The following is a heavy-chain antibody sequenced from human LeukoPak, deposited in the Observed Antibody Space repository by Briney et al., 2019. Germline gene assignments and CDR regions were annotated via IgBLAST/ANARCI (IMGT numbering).Heavy chain of an antibody. CDR1: GAPVNFYY. D-gene: IGHD3-10*01. CDR2: IYTRGNT. Sequence: PSETLSLTCTVSGAPVNFYYSSWIRHSAEKGLEWIGRIYTRGNTNYNPSLKSRVTLSVDTSRNQFSLMLSSVTAADTAVYYCAKESRLGGASGSHHFDYWGQGVLVTVSS. CDR3: AKESRLGGASGSHHFDY. V-gene: IGHV4-4*07. J-gene: IGHJ4*02.